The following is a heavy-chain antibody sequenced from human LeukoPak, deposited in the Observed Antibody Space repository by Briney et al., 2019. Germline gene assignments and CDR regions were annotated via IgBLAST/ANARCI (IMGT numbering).Heavy chain of an antibody. V-gene: IGHV4-34*01. D-gene: IGHD3-10*01. CDR2: INHSGST. CDR1: GGSFSGYY. J-gene: IGHJ3*02. CDR3: ARDSRGEGDAFDI. Sequence: SETLSLTCAVYGGSFSGYYWSWIRRPPGKGLEWIGEINHSGSTNYNPSLKSRVTISVDTSKNQFSLKLSSVTAADTAVYYCARDSRGEGDAFDIWGQGTLVTVSS.